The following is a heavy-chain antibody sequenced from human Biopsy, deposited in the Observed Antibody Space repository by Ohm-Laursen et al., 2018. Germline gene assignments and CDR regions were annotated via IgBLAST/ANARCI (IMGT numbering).Heavy chain of an antibody. Sequence: ASVKISCKASEYTVTDYYVHWVRQAPGQGFEWMGWINPKSGVANHAQNFQGRVSMTRDTSISTVYLELSGLRSDDTAVYYCARDMTVTARPYYYSGVDVWGPGTRVTVSS. V-gene: IGHV1-2*02. CDR2: INPKSGVA. J-gene: IGHJ6*02. CDR3: ARDMTVTARPYYYSGVDV. CDR1: EYTVTDYY. D-gene: IGHD4-17*01.